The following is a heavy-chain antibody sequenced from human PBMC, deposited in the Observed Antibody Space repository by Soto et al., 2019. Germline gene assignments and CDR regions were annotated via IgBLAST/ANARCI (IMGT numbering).Heavy chain of an antibody. J-gene: IGHJ6*02. V-gene: IGHV4-34*01. D-gene: IGHD6-13*01. CDR3: ARDGVAAAGTYYYGMDV. CDR1: GGSFSGYY. Sequence: PSETLSLTCAVYGGSFSGYYWSWIRQPPGKGLEWIGEINHSGSTNYNPSLKSRVTISVDTSKSQFSLKLSSVTAADTAVYYCARDGVAAAGTYYYGMDVWGQGTTVTVSS. CDR2: INHSGST.